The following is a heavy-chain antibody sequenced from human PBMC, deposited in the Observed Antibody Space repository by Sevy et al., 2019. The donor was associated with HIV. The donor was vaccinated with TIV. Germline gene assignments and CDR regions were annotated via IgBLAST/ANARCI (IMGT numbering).Heavy chain of an antibody. J-gene: IGHJ6*02. V-gene: IGHV3-21*01. CDR1: GFTFRSYS. Sequence: GGSLRLSCAASGFTFRSYSMNWVRQAPGKGREWVSSISSSSSYIYYADSVKGRFTISRDNAKNSLYLQMNSLRAEDTAVYYCASLSIAAAGGEAYYYGMDVWGQGTTVTVSS. D-gene: IGHD6-13*01. CDR3: ASLSIAAAGGEAYYYGMDV. CDR2: ISSSSSYI.